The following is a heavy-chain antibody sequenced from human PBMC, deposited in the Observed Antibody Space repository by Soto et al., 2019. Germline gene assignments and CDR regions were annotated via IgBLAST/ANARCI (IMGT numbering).Heavy chain of an antibody. V-gene: IGHV4-59*12. J-gene: IGHJ4*02. CDR1: GGSISSYY. CDR3: ARVRLYCCCWYFVSPYYFDD. CDR2: IYYSGST. Sequence: SETLSLTCTVSGGSISSYYWSWIRQPPGKGLEWIGYIYYSGSTNYNPSLKSRVTISVDTSKNQFSLKLSSVTAADTAVYYCARVRLYCCCWYFVSPYYFDDWGQGTLVPVSS. D-gene: IGHD6-19*01.